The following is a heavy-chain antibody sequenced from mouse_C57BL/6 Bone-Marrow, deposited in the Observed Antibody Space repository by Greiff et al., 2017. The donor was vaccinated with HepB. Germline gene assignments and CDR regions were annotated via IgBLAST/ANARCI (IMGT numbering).Heavy chain of an antibody. CDR2: IYPGSGNT. CDR3: ARNYYRFAY. J-gene: IGHJ3*01. V-gene: IGHV1-76*01. CDR1: GYTFTDYY. D-gene: IGHD1-1*01. Sequence: QVQLQQSGAELVRPGASVKLSCKASGYTFTDYYINWVKQRPGQGLEWIARIYPGSGNTYYNEKFKGKATLTAEKSSSTAYMQLSSLTSEDSAVYFCARNYYRFAYWGQGTLVTVSA.